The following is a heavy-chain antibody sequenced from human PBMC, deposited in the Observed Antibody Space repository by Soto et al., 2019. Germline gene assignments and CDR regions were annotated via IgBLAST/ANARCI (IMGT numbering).Heavy chain of an antibody. Sequence: PSETLSLTCAVYGGSFSGYYWSWIRQPPGKGLEWIGEINHSGSTNYNPSLKSRVTISVDTSKNQFSLKLSSVTAADTAVYYCARVWRDQNSSGGSNYYHGMHVWGQGPTVS. CDR2: INHSGST. CDR1: GGSFSGYY. V-gene: IGHV4-34*01. J-gene: IGHJ6*02. D-gene: IGHD6-19*01. CDR3: ARVWRDQNSSGGSNYYHGMHV.